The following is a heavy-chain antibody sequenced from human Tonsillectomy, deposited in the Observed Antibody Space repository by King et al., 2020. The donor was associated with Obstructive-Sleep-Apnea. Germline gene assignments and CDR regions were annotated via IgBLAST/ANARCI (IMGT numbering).Heavy chain of an antibody. CDR1: GFTFTGSA. V-gene: IGHV1-58*02. CDR2: IVVGSGYT. D-gene: IGHD1-26*01. Sequence: QLVQSGPEVKKPGTSVKVSCKASGFTFTGSAMQWVRQARGQRLEWIGWIVVGSGYTNYAQKFQERVPITRDMSTSTVYMELSSLRSGDTALYYCAESRSGSYFEFDYWGQGTLVTVSS. J-gene: IGHJ4*02. CDR3: AESRSGSYFEFDY.